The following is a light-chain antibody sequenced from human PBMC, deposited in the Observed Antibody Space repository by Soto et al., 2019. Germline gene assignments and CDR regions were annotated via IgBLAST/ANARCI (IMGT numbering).Light chain of an antibody. Sequence: EIVLTQSPGSLSLSPGERATLSCRASQSISSTYIAWYQQKRGQAPRLLIFGASSRATDIPGRFSGSGSGTDFSLTISRLEPEDSAVYFCQQYVRSPYTFGPGTKVDIK. CDR2: GAS. V-gene: IGKV3-20*01. CDR3: QQYVRSPYT. CDR1: QSISSTY. J-gene: IGKJ3*01.